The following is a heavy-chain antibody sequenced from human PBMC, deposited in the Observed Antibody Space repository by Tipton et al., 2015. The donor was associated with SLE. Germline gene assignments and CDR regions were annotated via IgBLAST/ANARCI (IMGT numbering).Heavy chain of an antibody. CDR3: AREKSPERGGMDV. D-gene: IGHD2-2*01. J-gene: IGHJ6*02. V-gene: IGHV4-61*02. CDR1: GGSISSTNYF. CDR2: IYAWGST. Sequence: TLSLTCTVSGGSISSTNYFWNWIRQPAGKTLEWIGRIYAWGSTDYNPSLRSRVAMSLDTSRNQFSLKLTSVTAADTAVYYCAREKSPERGGMDVWGQGTMVTVSS.